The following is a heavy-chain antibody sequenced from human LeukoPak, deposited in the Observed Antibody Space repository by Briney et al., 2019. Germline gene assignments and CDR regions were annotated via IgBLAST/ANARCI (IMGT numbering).Heavy chain of an antibody. V-gene: IGHV3-48*01. J-gene: IGHJ4*02. CDR1: GFTFSSYS. D-gene: IGHD6-19*01. CDR3: PRVSGWYPASLAY. CDR2: ISSSSSTI. Sequence: PGGSLRLSCAASGFTFSSYSMNWVRQAPGKGLEWVSYISSSSSTIYYADSVKGRFTISRDNAKNSLYLQMNSLRAEDTAVYYWPRVSGWYPASLAYWGQGTRVTAPS.